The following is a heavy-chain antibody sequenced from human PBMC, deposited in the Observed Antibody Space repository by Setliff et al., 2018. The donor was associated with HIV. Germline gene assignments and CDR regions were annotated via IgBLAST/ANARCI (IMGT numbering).Heavy chain of an antibody. CDR2: INHSGST. V-gene: IGHV4-34*01. CDR1: GGSFSGYY. Sequence: SETLSLTCAVYGGSFSGYYWSWIRQPPGKGLEWIGEINHSGSTNYNPSLKSRVTISVDTSKNQFSLKLSSVTAADTAVYYCARSGPTTTFPKYFQHWARAPWSPSPQ. J-gene: IGHJ1*01. D-gene: IGHD1-1*01. CDR3: ARSGPTTTFPKYFQH.